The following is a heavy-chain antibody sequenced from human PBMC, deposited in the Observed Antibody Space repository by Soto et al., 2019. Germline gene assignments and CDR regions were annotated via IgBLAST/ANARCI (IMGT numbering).Heavy chain of an antibody. D-gene: IGHD6-13*01. V-gene: IGHV1-8*01. CDR3: PRGLFRSWLQNFDY. Sequence: QVQLVQSGAEVKKPGASVKVSCKASGYTFTSYDINWVRQATGQGLEWMGWMNPNTGNTGYAQKSQGRVTMTRNTSISTAYMQSSSLTSEDTAVYYCPRGLFRSWLQNFDYWVQGTLVTVSS. CDR2: MNPNTGNT. CDR1: GYTFTSYD. J-gene: IGHJ4*02.